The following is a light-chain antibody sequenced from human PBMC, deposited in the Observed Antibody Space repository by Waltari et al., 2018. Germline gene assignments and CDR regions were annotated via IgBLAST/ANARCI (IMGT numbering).Light chain of an antibody. V-gene: IGKV3-20*01. J-gene: IGKJ2*01. CDR2: AAS. CDR3: QQYDSSTKYI. CDR1: QSVSSRH. Sequence: EIVLTQSPDTLSLSPGERATLSCRASQSVSSRHLAWYQQKPGQPPRLVMYAASSRATGIPDRFSGSGFGTDFTLTISRLEPEDFAVYYCQQYDSSTKYIFGQGTKLEIK.